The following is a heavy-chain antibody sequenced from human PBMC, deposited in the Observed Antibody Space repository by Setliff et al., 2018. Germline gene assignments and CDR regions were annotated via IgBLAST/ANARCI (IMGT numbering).Heavy chain of an antibody. Sequence: LRLSCAASGFTVSSNYMSWVRQAPGKGLEWVSVTYSGGSTYYADSVKGRFTISRDNSKNTLYLQMNSLRAEDTAVYYCARDDRGYCSSTSCYYAFDIWGQGTMVTVSS. CDR3: ARDDRGYCSSTSCYYAFDI. V-gene: IGHV3-66*02. CDR2: TYSGGST. J-gene: IGHJ3*02. CDR1: GFTVSSNY. D-gene: IGHD2-2*03.